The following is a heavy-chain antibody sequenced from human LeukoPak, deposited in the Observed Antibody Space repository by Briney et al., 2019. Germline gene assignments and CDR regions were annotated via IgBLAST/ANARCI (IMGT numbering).Heavy chain of an antibody. V-gene: IGHV3-23*01. CDR3: ARHIYYRDSSGYYHCFDP. D-gene: IGHD3-22*01. J-gene: IGHJ5*02. CDR2: ISGSGGST. Sequence: PGGSLRLSCAASGFTFSSYAMSWVRQAPGKGLEWVSAISGSGGSTYYADSVKGRFTISRDNSKNTLYLQMNSLRAEDTAVYYCARHIYYRDSSGYYHCFDPWGQGTLVTVSS. CDR1: GFTFSSYA.